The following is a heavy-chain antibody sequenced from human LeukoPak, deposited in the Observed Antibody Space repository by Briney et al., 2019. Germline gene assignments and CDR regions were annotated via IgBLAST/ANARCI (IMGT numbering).Heavy chain of an antibody. J-gene: IGHJ4*02. Sequence: PGGSLRLSCTASGFTFSSYWMHWVRQAPGKGLVWVSHINSDGGSTSYADSVKGRFTISRDNAKDTLYLQMNSLRAEDTAVYYCARRIQGMAPYYFDYWGQGTLVTVSS. CDR1: GFTFSSYW. D-gene: IGHD5-24*01. V-gene: IGHV3-74*01. CDR2: INSDGGST. CDR3: ARRIQGMAPYYFDY.